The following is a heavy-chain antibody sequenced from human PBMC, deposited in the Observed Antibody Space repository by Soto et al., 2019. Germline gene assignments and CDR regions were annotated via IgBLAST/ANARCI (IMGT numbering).Heavy chain of an antibody. V-gene: IGHV5-51*01. D-gene: IGHD6-6*01. CDR1: GYSFTSYW. CDR3: ARFEYRSSSFYYYYGMDV. Sequence: GESLKISCKGSGYSFTSYWIGWVRQMPGKGLEWMGIIYPGDSDTRYSPSFQGQVTISADKSISTAYLQWSSLKASDTAMYYCARFEYRSSSFYYYYGMDVWGQGTTVTVSS. J-gene: IGHJ6*02. CDR2: IYPGDSDT.